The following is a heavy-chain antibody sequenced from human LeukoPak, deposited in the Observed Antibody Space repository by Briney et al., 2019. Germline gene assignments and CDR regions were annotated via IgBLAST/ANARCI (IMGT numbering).Heavy chain of an antibody. CDR3: TTSLTYYYDSSGYPFAY. J-gene: IGHJ4*02. Sequence: GGSLRLSCAASGFTFSNAWMSWVRQAPGKGLEWVGRIKSKTDGGTTDYAAPVKGRFTISRDDSKNTLYLQMNSLKTEDTAVYYCTTSLTYYYDSSGYPFAYWGQGTLVTVSS. V-gene: IGHV3-15*01. CDR2: IKSKTDGGTT. CDR1: GFTFSNAW. D-gene: IGHD3-22*01.